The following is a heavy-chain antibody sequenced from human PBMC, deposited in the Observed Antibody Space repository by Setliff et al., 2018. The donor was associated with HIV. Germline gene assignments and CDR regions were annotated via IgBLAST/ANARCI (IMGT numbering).Heavy chain of an antibody. J-gene: IGHJ4*02. CDR1: GFIFSSYW. CDR3: ARAYNVYDYRFDSSGYDY. V-gene: IGHV3-7*01. D-gene: IGHD3-22*01. CDR2: IKQGGSEK. Sequence: PGGSLRLSCTASGFIFSSYWMSWVRQAPGKGLEWVANIKQGGSEKYYVDSVKGRFTMSRDNAKNSLFLQMNSLRAEDTAVYYCARAYNVYDYRFDSSGYDYWGQGTLVTVSS.